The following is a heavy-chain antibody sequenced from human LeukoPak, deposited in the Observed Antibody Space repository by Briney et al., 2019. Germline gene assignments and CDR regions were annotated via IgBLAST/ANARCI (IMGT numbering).Heavy chain of an antibody. CDR2: IWYDGSNK. CDR3: AKSGYCSSTSCPPREFDY. V-gene: IGHV3-33*06. J-gene: IGHJ4*02. CDR1: GFTFSSHG. Sequence: GGSLRLSCAASGFTFSSHGMHWVRQAPGKGLEWVAVIWYDGSNKYYADSVKGRFTISRDNSKNTLYLQMNSLRAEDTAVYYCAKSGYCSSTSCPPREFDYWGQGTLVTVSS. D-gene: IGHD2-2*01.